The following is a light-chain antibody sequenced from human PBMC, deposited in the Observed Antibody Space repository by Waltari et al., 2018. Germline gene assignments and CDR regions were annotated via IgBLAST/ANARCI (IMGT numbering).Light chain of an antibody. CDR3: ASYTTAYTWV. CDR2: DVG. Sequence: QSALTQPASVSGSPGQSLTLSCAGTISHLGTYNFGAWYQQVPGKVPKLIIFDVGKRPSGVSNRFSGSKSDNTASLTISGLVAEDEADYYCASYTTAYTWVFGGGTRLTVL. CDR1: ISHLGTYNF. J-gene: IGLJ3*02. V-gene: IGLV2-14*03.